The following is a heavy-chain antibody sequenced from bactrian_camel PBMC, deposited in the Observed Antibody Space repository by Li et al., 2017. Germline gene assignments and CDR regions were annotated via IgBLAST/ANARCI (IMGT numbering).Heavy chain of an antibody. J-gene: IGHJ4*01. Sequence: HVQLVESGGDSVQAGGSLRLSCIAYGDTSRLCMGWYRQVPGKEREAVASISTDSITTVADSVKGRFTISKDNAANTLYLQMDSLKAEDTAMYYCAAESRVSAIATVYRDGCSLLDSEYWGQGTQVTVS. D-gene: IGHD4*01. CDR2: ISTDSIT. V-gene: IGHV3S55*01. CDR3: AAESRVSAIATVYRDGCSLLDSEY. CDR1: GDTSRLC.